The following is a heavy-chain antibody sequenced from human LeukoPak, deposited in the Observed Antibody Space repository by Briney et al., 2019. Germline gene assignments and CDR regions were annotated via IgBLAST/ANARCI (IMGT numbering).Heavy chain of an antibody. CDR2: VNHSGST. J-gene: IGHJ1*01. V-gene: IGHV4-34*01. CDR3: ARDLAGVRPYFQH. Sequence: PSETLSLTCAVYGGSFSGYYWSWIRQPPGKGLEWIGEVNHSGSTNYNPSLKSRATISVDTSKNQFSLKLSSVTAADTAVYYCARDLAGVRPYFQHWGQGTLVTVSS. D-gene: IGHD6-6*01. CDR1: GGSFSGYY.